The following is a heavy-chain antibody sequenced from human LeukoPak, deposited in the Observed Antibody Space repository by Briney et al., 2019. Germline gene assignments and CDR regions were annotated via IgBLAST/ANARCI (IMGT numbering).Heavy chain of an antibody. CDR2: IYTSGST. J-gene: IGHJ4*02. D-gene: IGHD1-26*01. Sequence: SETLSLTCTVSGGSLSSGSYYWSWIRQPAGKGLEWIGRIYTSGSTNYNPSLKSRVTISVDTSKNQFSLKLSSVTAADTAVYYCARVTRYPNTFDYWGQGTLVTVSS. CDR3: ARVTRYPNTFDY. V-gene: IGHV4-61*02. CDR1: GGSLSSGSYY.